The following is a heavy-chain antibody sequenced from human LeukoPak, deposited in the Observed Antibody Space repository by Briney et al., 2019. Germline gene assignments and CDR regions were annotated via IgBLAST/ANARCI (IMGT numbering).Heavy chain of an antibody. J-gene: IGHJ4*02. V-gene: IGHV4-39*01. Sequence: PSETLSLTCTVSGGSISSYYWGWIRQPPGKGLERIGSIYYSGSTYYNPSLKSRVTISVDTSKNQFSLKLSSVTAADTAVYYCARLLRYSSSLTDYWGQGTLVTVSS. CDR1: GGSISSYY. D-gene: IGHD6-13*01. CDR2: IYYSGST. CDR3: ARLLRYSSSLTDY.